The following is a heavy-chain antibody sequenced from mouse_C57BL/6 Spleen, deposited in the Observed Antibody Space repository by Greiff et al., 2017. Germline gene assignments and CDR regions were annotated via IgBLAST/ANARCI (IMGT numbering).Heavy chain of an antibody. V-gene: IGHV5-16*01. J-gene: IGHJ2*01. Sequence: EVKLMESEGGLVQPGSSMKLSCTASGFTFSDYYMAWVRQVPEKGLEWVANINYDGSSTYYLDSLQSRFIISRDNAKNILYLQMSSLKSEDTATYYCARDTVVGNYFDYWGQGTTLTVSS. CDR3: ARDTVVGNYFDY. D-gene: IGHD1-1*01. CDR2: INYDGSST. CDR1: GFTFSDYY.